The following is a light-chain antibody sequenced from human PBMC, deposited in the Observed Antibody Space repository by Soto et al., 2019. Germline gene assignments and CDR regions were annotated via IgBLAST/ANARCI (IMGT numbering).Light chain of an antibody. CDR3: QQYNNWPRT. Sequence: EIVLTQSPGTLSLSPGDEATLSCKASQAVTSKFLAWYQQKPGQPPRLIILGASTRATGIADRFSGSGSGTDFTLTISRLQSEDFAVYYCQQYNNWPRTFGQGTKVDIK. J-gene: IGKJ1*01. CDR2: GAS. V-gene: IGKV3-20*01. CDR1: QAVTSKF.